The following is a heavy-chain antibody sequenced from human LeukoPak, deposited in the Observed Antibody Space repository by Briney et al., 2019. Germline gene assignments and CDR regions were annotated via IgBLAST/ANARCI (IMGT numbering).Heavy chain of an antibody. CDR3: ASVIAAAGFDY. CDR2: IKSKTDGGTT. V-gene: IGHV3-15*01. Sequence: GGSLRLSCAASGFTFSNAWMSWVRQAPGKGLEWVGRIKSKTDGGTTDYAAPVKGRFTISRDNSKNTLYLQMNSLRAEDTAVYYCASVIAAAGFDYWGQGTLVTVSS. CDR1: GFTFSNAW. J-gene: IGHJ4*02. D-gene: IGHD6-13*01.